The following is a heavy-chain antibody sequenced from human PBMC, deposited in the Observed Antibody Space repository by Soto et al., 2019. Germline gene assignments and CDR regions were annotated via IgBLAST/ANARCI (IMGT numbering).Heavy chain of an antibody. CDR3: AHPRGYGVFDAYDF. Sequence: LRLSCAASGFTFSTYAMSWVRQAPGKGLEWVSAISGSGSDTYHAESVKGWFTISRDNSISMLYLQMNSLRTEDTAVYYCAHPRGYGVFDAYDFWGQGAMVTVSS. CDR1: GFTFSTYA. CDR2: ISGSGSDT. V-gene: IGHV3-23*01. J-gene: IGHJ3*01. D-gene: IGHD4-17*01.